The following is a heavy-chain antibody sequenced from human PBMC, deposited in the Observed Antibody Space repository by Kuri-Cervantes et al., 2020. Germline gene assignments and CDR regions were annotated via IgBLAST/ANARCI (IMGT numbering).Heavy chain of an antibody. D-gene: IGHD1-1*01. J-gene: IGHJ5*02. Sequence: SVTVSCKASGYTFTSYGISWVRQAPGQGLEWMGWISAYNGNTNYAQKLQGRVTMTRNTSISTAYMELSSLRSEDTAVYYCARGVRRPPLEYWFDPWGQGTLVTVSS. CDR2: ISAYNGNT. CDR1: GYTFTSYG. CDR3: ARGVRRPPLEYWFDP. V-gene: IGHV1-18*01.